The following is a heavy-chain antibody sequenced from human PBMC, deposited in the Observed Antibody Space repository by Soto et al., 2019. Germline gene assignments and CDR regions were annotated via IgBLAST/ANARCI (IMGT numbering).Heavy chain of an antibody. Sequence: GGSLRLSCAASGFTFSSYAMSWVRQAPGKGLEWVSAISGSGGSTYYADSVKGRFTISRDNSKNTLYLQMNSLRAEDTAVYYCAKGRGLRFLEWLLIDYWGQGTLVTVSS. CDR2: ISGSGGST. D-gene: IGHD3-3*01. CDR1: GFTFSSYA. CDR3: AKGRGLRFLEWLLIDY. J-gene: IGHJ4*02. V-gene: IGHV3-23*01.